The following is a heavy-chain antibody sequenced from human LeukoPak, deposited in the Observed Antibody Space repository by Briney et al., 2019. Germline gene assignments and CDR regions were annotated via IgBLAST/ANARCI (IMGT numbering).Heavy chain of an antibody. CDR1: GFTFNDFA. V-gene: IGHV3-23*01. D-gene: IGHD3-22*01. J-gene: IGHJ3*02. CDR3: ARGRDDSSGYYLDAFDI. CDR2: IGDAGT. Sequence: GGSLRLSCAASGFTFNDFAMTWVRQASGKGLEWVSSIGDAGTYYADSVKGRFTISRDNSKNTLYLQMNSLRAEDTAVYYCARGRDDSSGYYLDAFDIWGQGTMVTVSS.